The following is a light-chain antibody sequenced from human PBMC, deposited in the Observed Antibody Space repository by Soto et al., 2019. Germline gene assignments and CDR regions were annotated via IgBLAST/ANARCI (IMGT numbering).Light chain of an antibody. V-gene: IGKV1-5*01. J-gene: IGKJ2*01. CDR2: DAS. Sequence: DIQMTQSPSTLSASVGDRVTITCRASQSSSSWLAWYQQKPGKAPKLLIYDASSLESGVPSRFSGSGSGTEFALTISSLQPDDFATYYGQQYNSYSYTVGQGTKLETK. CDR3: QQYNSYSYT. CDR1: QSSSSW.